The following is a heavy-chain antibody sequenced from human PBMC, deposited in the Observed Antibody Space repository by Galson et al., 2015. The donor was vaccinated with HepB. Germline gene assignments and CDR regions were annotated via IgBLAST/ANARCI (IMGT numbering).Heavy chain of an antibody. V-gene: IGHV3-23*01. CDR3: AKTIPITIVGGNGRFDP. CDR2: FSGRGDT. Sequence: SLRLSCAASGFTVSSFAMSWVRLAPGRGLEWVSTFSGRGDTFYADSVKGRFTISRDSSKNTLYLQMNSLRAEDTAIYYCAKTIPITIVGGNGRFDPWGQGTLVTVSS. J-gene: IGHJ5*02. D-gene: IGHD5-24*01. CDR1: GFTVSSFA.